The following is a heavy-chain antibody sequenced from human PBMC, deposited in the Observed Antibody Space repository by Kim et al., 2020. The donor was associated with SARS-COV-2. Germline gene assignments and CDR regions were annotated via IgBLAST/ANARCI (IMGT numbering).Heavy chain of an antibody. V-gene: IGHV4-39*01. CDR3: ARLPHDSSGYVDS. J-gene: IGHJ4*02. CDR2: VYHSGST. CDR1: GGSISSSFNY. D-gene: IGHD3-22*01. Sequence: SETLSLTCTVSGGSISSSFNYWGWIRQPPGKGLEWIGSVYHSGSTYDSPSLKSRVTVSVDTSKNEFYLKVTSVTAADTAVYFCARLPHDSSGYVDSWGPGILFPLSS.